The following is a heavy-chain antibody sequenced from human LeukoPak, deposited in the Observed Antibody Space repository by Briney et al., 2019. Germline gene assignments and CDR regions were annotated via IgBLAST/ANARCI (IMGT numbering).Heavy chain of an antibody. CDR3: ARDLRCGGDCPGY. J-gene: IGHJ4*02. D-gene: IGHD2-21*02. CDR2: ISGSGSTI. Sequence: PGGSLRLSCAASGFTFSSFEMNWVRQAPRKGLEWVSYISGSGSTIYYADSVKGRFTISRDNAKNSLYLQMNSLRAEDTAVYYCARDLRCGGDCPGYWGQGTLVTVSS. CDR1: GFTFSSFE. V-gene: IGHV3-48*03.